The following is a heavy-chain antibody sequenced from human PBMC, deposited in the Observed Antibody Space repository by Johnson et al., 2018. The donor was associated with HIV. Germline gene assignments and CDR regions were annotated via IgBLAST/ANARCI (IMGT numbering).Heavy chain of an antibody. CDR3: ARAGRSDCGGDCYRILDI. D-gene: IGHD2-21*01. J-gene: IGHJ3*02. Sequence: VQLVESGGGLVQPGGSLRLSCAASGFTFSSYWMHWVRQAPGKGLVWVSRSNSDGSSTSYADSVKGRFTISRDNSKNSLYLQMNSLRAEDTAVYYCARAGRSDCGGDCYRILDIWGQGTMVTVSS. V-gene: IGHV3-74*01. CDR1: GFTFSSYW. CDR2: SNSDGSST.